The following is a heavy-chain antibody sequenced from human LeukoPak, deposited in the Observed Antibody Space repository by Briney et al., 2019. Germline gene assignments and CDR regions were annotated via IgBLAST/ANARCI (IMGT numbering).Heavy chain of an antibody. CDR2: IHYSGST. J-gene: IGHJ4*02. CDR3: ARDLSGTGYFDY. CDR1: GGSISSGGYY. Sequence: PSETLSLTYTVSGGSISSGGYYWSWIRQHPGKGLEWIGYIHYSGSTYYNPSLKSRVTISVDTFKNQFSLKLSSVTAADTAVYYCARDLSGTGYFDYWGQGTLVTVSS. D-gene: IGHD1-14*01. V-gene: IGHV4-31*03.